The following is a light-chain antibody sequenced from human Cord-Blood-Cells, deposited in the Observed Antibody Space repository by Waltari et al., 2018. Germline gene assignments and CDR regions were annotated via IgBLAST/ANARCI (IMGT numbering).Light chain of an antibody. J-gene: IGLJ3*02. V-gene: IGLV2-11*01. CDR1: SSDVVVYNY. Sequence: QSPLTQPRSVSGSPGQSVTISCTGTSSDVVVYNYVSWYQQHPGKAPNLMIYHVSIRPSAVHDRFSSSKSGNTASLTISGLQAEDEADYYCCSYAGSWMFGGGTKLTVL. CDR2: HVS. CDR3: CSYAGSWM.